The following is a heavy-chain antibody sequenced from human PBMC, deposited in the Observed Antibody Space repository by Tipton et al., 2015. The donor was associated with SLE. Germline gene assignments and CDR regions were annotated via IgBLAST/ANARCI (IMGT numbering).Heavy chain of an antibody. J-gene: IGHJ3*02. D-gene: IGHD3-10*01. CDR2: IYYSGST. CDR3: ARLRGPVLPDAFDI. Sequence: TLSLTCTVSGGSISSYYWSWIRQPPGKGLEWIGYIYYSGSTNYNPSLKSRVTISVDTSKNQFSVKLSSVTAADTAVYYCARLRGPVLPDAFDIWGQGTMVTVSS. V-gene: IGHV4-59*08. CDR1: GGSISSYY.